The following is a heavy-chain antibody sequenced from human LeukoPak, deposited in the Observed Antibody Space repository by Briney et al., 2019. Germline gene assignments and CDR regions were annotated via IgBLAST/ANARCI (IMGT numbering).Heavy chain of an antibody. D-gene: IGHD6-13*01. Sequence: GGSLRLSCAASGFTFSSYSMNWVRQAPGKGLEWVSSISSSSSYIYYADSVKGRFTISRDNAKNSLYLQMNSLRAEDTAVYYCARGAAAGTTDFQQWGQGTLVTVSS. CDR3: ARGAAAGTTDFQQ. CDR1: GFTFSSYS. J-gene: IGHJ1*01. V-gene: IGHV3-21*01. CDR2: ISSSSSYI.